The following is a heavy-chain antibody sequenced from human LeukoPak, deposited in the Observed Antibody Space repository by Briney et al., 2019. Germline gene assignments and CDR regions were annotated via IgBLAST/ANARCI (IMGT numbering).Heavy chain of an antibody. CDR1: GFTVSSNY. CDR2: IYSGGST. CDR3: VRVGYSYGYGDWNHFDY. D-gene: IGHD5-18*01. V-gene: IGHV3-66*02. J-gene: IGHJ4*02. Sequence: PGGSLRLSCAASGFTVSSNYMSWVRQAPGKGLEWVSIIYSGGSTYYADSVKGRFTISRDYSKNTLYLQMNSLRAEDTAVYFCVRVGYSYGYGDWNHFDYWGQGTLVTVSS.